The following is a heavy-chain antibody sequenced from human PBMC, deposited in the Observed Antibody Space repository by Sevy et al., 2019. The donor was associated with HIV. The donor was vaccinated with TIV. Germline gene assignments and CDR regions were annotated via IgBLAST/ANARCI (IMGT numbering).Heavy chain of an antibody. CDR2: IKQDGTDE. V-gene: IGHV3-7*03. Sequence: GGSLRLSCAASGFTFSTYWMTWVRQAPGKGLEWVANIKQDGTDEEYVDSVKGRFTISRDNAKNSLYLQMNSLRAEDTAVYYCARDPRGGGYFDYWGQGTLVTVSS. CDR1: GFTFSTYW. J-gene: IGHJ4*02. CDR3: ARDPRGGGYFDY. D-gene: IGHD3-16*01.